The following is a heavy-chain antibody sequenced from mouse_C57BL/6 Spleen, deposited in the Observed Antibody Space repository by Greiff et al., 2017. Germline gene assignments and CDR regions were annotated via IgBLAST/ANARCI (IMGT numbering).Heavy chain of an antibody. CDR3: ARSYGSRFFDY. Sequence: DVKLQESGPGLVKPSQSLSLTCSVTGYSITSGYYWNWIRQFPGNKLEWMGYISYGGSNNYNPSLKNRNSITRDKSKNQFFLKVNSVTTEETATDYCARSYGSRFFDYWGQGTTLTVSS. CDR1: GYSITSGYY. V-gene: IGHV3-6*01. CDR2: ISYGGSN. D-gene: IGHD1-1*01. J-gene: IGHJ2*01.